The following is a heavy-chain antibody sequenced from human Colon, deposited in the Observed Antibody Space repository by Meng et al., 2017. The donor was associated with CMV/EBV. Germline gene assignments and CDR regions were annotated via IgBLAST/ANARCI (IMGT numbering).Heavy chain of an antibody. D-gene: IGHD2-2*01. CDR2: IYYSGST. CDR1: GGSISSYY. V-gene: IGHV4-59*01. Sequence: SETLSLTCTVSGGSISSYYWSWIRQPPGKGLEWIGYIYYSGSTNYNPSLKSRVTISVDTSKNQFSLKLSSVTAADTAVYYCAGGGTPVNRAAANHDYWGQGTLVTVSS. CDR3: AGGGTPVNRAAANHDY. J-gene: IGHJ4*02.